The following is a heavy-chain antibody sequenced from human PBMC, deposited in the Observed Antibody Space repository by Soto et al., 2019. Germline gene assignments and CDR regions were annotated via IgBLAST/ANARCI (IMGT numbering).Heavy chain of an antibody. V-gene: IGHV5-51*01. J-gene: IGHJ4*02. D-gene: IGHD3-10*01. Sequence: PGESLKISCKGSGYSFTSYWIGWVRQMPGKGLEWMGIIYPGDSDTRYCPSFQGQVTISADKSISTAYLQWSSLKASDTATYYCARQAGSGSYYASEIDYWGQGTLVTVSS. CDR1: GYSFTSYW. CDR2: IYPGDSDT. CDR3: ARQAGSGSYYASEIDY.